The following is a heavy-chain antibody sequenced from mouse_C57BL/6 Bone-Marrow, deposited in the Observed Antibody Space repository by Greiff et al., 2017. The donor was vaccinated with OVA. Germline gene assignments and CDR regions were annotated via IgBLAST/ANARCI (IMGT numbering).Heavy chain of an antibody. D-gene: IGHD2-12*01. Sequence: VMLVESGPGILQSSQTLSLTCSFSGFSLSTSGMGVSWIRQPSGKGLEWLAHIYWDDDKRYNPSLKSRLTISKDTSRNQVFLKITSVDTAYTATYYCARRVVYWYFDVWGTGTTVTVSS. CDR3: ARRVVYWYFDV. CDR2: IYWDDDK. CDR1: GFSLSTSGMG. J-gene: IGHJ1*03. V-gene: IGHV8-12*01.